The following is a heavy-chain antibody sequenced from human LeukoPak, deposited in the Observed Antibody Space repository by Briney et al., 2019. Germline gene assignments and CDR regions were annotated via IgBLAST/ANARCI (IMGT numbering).Heavy chain of an antibody. CDR1: GYTFTGYY. Sequence: VASVKVSCKASGYTFTGYYMHWVQQAPGQGLEWMGWINPNSGGTNYAQKFQGRVTMTRDTSISTAYMELSRLRSDDTAVYYCARAAYDSSGYHFDYWGQGTLVTVSS. CDR3: ARAAYDSSGYHFDY. V-gene: IGHV1-2*02. J-gene: IGHJ4*02. CDR2: INPNSGGT. D-gene: IGHD3-22*01.